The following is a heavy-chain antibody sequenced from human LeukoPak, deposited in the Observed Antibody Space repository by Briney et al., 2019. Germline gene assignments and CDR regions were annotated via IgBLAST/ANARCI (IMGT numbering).Heavy chain of an antibody. J-gene: IGHJ4*02. CDR3: ARVVGSIAAAIDY. V-gene: IGHV3-21*04. Sequence: TGGSLRLSCAASGFTFSSYSMNWVRQAPGKGLEWVSSISSSSSYIYYADSVKGRFTISRDNAKNSLYLQMNSLRAEDTAVYYCARVVGSIAAAIDYWGQGTLVTVSS. CDR1: GFTFSSYS. D-gene: IGHD6-13*01. CDR2: ISSSSSYI.